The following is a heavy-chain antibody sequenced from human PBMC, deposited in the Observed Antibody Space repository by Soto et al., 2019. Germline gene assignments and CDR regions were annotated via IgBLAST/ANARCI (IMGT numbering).Heavy chain of an antibody. CDR3: AKGLTDYSGYDYYYYGMDV. D-gene: IGHD5-12*01. CDR2: ISWNSGSI. Sequence: GGSLRLSCAASGFTFDDYAMHWVRQAPGKGLEWVSGISWNSGSIGYADSVKGRFTISRDNAKNSLYLQMNSLRAEDTALYYCAKGLTDYSGYDYYYYGMDVWGQGTTVTVSS. J-gene: IGHJ6*02. CDR1: GFTFDDYA. V-gene: IGHV3-9*01.